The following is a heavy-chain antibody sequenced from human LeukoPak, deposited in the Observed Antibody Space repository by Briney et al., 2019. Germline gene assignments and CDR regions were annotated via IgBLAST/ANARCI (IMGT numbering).Heavy chain of an antibody. CDR2: IYYSGST. CDR1: GGSIGSFY. Sequence: SETLSLTCTVSGGSIGSFYWTWIRQPPGKGLEWIGYIYYSGSTDYNPSLKSRVTISVDTSKNQFSLKLSSVTAADTAVYYCARGVAARRNYYYGMDVWGQGTTVTVSS. V-gene: IGHV4-59*01. CDR3: ARGVAARRNYYYGMDV. J-gene: IGHJ6*02. D-gene: IGHD6-6*01.